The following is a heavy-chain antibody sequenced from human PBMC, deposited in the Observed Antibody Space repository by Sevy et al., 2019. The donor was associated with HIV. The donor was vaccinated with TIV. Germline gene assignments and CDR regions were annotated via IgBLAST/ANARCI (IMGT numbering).Heavy chain of an antibody. D-gene: IGHD3-22*01. CDR3: ARQVPSYYYDSSGYYYLNWFDP. CDR2: IYPGDSDT. Sequence: GESLKISCKGSGYSFTSYWIGWVRQMPGKGLEWMGIIYPGDSDTRYSPSFQGQVTISADKSISTAYLQWSSPKASDTAMYYCARQVPSYYYDSSGYYYLNWFDPWGQGTLVTVSS. J-gene: IGHJ5*02. V-gene: IGHV5-51*01. CDR1: GYSFTSYW.